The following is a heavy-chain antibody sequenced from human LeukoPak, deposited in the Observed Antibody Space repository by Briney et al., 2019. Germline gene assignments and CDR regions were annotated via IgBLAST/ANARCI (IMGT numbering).Heavy chain of an antibody. Sequence: SQTLSLTCAVSGYSISSGYYWGWIRQPPGKGLEGSGRIYHMGNTYHKPSLKRRVTIAVDTSKNQFSLKLSSVTAADTAEYYCATLSTIAAAGTGEGGAFDIWGQGTMVTVSS. D-gene: IGHD6-13*01. CDR3: ATLSTIAAAGTGEGGAFDI. CDR1: GYSISSGYY. V-gene: IGHV4-38-2*01. CDR2: IYHMGNT. J-gene: IGHJ3*02.